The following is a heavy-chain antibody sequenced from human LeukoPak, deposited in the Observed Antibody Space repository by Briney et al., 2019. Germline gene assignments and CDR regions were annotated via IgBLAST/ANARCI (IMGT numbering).Heavy chain of an antibody. CDR1: GGSISSSSYY. CDR3: AKTMVRGVEYYYGMDV. D-gene: IGHD3-10*01. CDR2: IYYSGST. Sequence: SETLSLTCTVSGGSISSSSYYWGWIRQPPGKGLEWIGYIYYSGSTNYNPSLKSRVTISVDTSKNQFSLKLSSVTAADTAVYYCAKTMVRGVEYYYGMDVWGQGTTVTVSS. V-gene: IGHV4-61*05. J-gene: IGHJ6*02.